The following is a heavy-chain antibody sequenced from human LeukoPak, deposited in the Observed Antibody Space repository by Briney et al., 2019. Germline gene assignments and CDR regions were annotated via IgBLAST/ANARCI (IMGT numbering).Heavy chain of an antibody. CDR3: ARGRPPLVH. Sequence: SETLSLTCTVSGGSISNTIYYWGWIRQPPGKGLEWIANVYYTGTTYYNPSLKSQVTISVDTSKKQFSLKLSSVTAADTAVYYCARGRPPLVHWGQGTPVTVSS. D-gene: IGHD2-8*02. CDR1: GGSISNTIYY. J-gene: IGHJ4*02. CDR2: VYYTGTT. V-gene: IGHV4-39*01.